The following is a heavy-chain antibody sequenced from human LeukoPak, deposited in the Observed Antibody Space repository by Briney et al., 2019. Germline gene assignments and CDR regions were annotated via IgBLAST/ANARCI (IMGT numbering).Heavy chain of an antibody. CDR3: AREKTVYYDSSGYPHYFDY. D-gene: IGHD3-22*01. CDR1: GFTFSSYS. CDR2: ISSSSSYI. Sequence: GGSLRLSCAASGFTFSSYSMNWVRQAPGKGLEWVSSISSSSSYIYYADSVKGRFTISRDNAKNSLYLQMNSLRAEDTAVYYCAREKTVYYDSSGYPHYFDYWGQGTLVTVSS. J-gene: IGHJ4*02. V-gene: IGHV3-21*01.